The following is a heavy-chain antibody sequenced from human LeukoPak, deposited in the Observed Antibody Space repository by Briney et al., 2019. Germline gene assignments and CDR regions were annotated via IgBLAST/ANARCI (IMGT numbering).Heavy chain of an antibody. CDR1: GFTFSAYA. J-gene: IGHJ4*02. CDR2: ISSGGNVE. D-gene: IGHD2-8*01. V-gene: IGHV3-48*03. Sequence: GGSLRLSCEASGFTFSAYAMNWVRQAPGKGLEWLSHISSGGNVEYYLDSVRGRFTMSRDNARSLVFLQMNSLRAEDTAVYYCARDTVNGPFVVSLDYWGQGALVTVSS. CDR3: ARDTVNGPFVVSLDY.